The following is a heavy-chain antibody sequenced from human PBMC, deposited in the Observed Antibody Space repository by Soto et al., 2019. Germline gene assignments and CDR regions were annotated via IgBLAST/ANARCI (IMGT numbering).Heavy chain of an antibody. J-gene: IGHJ5*02. D-gene: IGHD2-15*01. Sequence: ASETLSLTCSVSGGSISSFYWSWLRQSPGKGLEWIRHIYFSGNANYNPSHRSRVTISVDTSKNQFSLRLSSVTAADTAVYYCARHLGFCSSTTCNSWFGPWGQGTLVTVSS. V-gene: IGHV4-59*08. CDR1: GGSISSFY. CDR2: IYFSGNA. CDR3: ARHLGFCSSTTCNSWFGP.